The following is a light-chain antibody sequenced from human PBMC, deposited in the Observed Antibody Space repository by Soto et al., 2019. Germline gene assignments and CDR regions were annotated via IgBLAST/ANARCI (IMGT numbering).Light chain of an antibody. CDR1: QSVLYRSNNKNY. J-gene: IGKJ1*01. Sequence: DIVMTQSPDSLAVSLGERPTINCKSSQSVLYRSNNKNYSAWYQQKPGQPPKLLIYWASTRESGVPDRFSGSGSGTDFTLTISSLQAEEVAVYYCQQYDDTPWTVGQGTKVEGK. CDR2: WAS. CDR3: QQYDDTPWT. V-gene: IGKV4-1*01.